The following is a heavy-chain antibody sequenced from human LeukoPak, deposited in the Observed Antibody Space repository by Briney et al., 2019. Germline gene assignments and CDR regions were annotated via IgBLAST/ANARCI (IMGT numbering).Heavy chain of an antibody. Sequence: SETLSLTCAVYGGSFSGYYWSWIRQPPGKGLEWIGEINHSGSTNYNPSLKSRVTISVDTSKNQFSLKPSSVTAADTAVYYCARGWRGPFDYWGQGTLVTVSS. J-gene: IGHJ4*02. V-gene: IGHV4-34*01. CDR3: ARGWRGPFDY. D-gene: IGHD3-10*01. CDR2: INHSGST. CDR1: GGSFSGYY.